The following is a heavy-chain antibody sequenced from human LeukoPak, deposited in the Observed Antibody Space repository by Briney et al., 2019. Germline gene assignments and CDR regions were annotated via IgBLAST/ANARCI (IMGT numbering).Heavy chain of an antibody. Sequence: PGGSLRLCCAASGFTFSSYWMHWVRQVPGKGLVWVARIGTDGSRTTYADYVQGRFTISRDNAKNTLYLQMNSLRAEDTAVYYCARDKYGGNSNAFDIWGQGTLVTVSS. CDR1: GFTFSSYW. V-gene: IGHV3-74*01. CDR2: IGTDGSRT. J-gene: IGHJ3*02. D-gene: IGHD4-23*01. CDR3: ARDKYGGNSNAFDI.